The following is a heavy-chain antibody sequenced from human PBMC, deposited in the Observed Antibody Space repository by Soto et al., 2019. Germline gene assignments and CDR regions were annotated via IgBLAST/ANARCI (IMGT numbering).Heavy chain of an antibody. Sequence: GGSLRLSCAASGFTFSSYCMHWVRQAPGKGLEWVAVIWYDGSNKYYADSVKGRFTISRDNSKNTLYLQMNSLRAEDTAVYYCARVRYCDSSGHHDAFDIWGQGTMVTVSS. CDR2: IWYDGSNK. CDR1: GFTFSSYC. V-gene: IGHV3-33*01. D-gene: IGHD3-22*01. J-gene: IGHJ3*02. CDR3: ARVRYCDSSGHHDAFDI.